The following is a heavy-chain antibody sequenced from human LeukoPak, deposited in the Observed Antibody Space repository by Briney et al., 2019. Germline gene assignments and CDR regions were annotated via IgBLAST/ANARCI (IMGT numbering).Heavy chain of an antibody. CDR2: IYHSGST. V-gene: IGHV4-4*02. D-gene: IGHD6-13*01. CDR3: ARDAAKAQLAYFDY. Sequence: PSGTLSLTCAVSGGSISSSNWWSWVRQPPGKGLEWIGEIYHSGSTNYNPSLKSRVTISVDKSKNQFSLKLSSVTAADTAVYYCARDAAKAQLAYFDYWGQGTLVTVSS. CDR1: GGSISSSNW. J-gene: IGHJ4*02.